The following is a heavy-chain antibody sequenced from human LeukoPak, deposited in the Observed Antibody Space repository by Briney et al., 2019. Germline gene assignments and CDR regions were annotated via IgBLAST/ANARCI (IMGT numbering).Heavy chain of an antibody. CDR1: GYSFTSYW. Sequence: GESLKISCKGSGYSFTSYWIGWVRQAPGQGLEWMGWISAYNGNTNYAQKLQGRVTMTTDTSTSTAYMELRSLRSDDTAVYYCARTLRTEWGYMDVWGKGTTVTVSS. J-gene: IGHJ6*03. V-gene: IGHV1-18*04. CDR2: ISAYNGNT. CDR3: ARTLRTEWGYMDV. D-gene: IGHD3-3*01.